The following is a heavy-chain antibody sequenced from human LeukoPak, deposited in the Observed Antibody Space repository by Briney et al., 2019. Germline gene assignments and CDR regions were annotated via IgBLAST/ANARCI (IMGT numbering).Heavy chain of an antibody. V-gene: IGHV3-48*01. CDR2: ISSSSSTI. CDR1: GFTFSSYS. Sequence: PGGSLRLSRAASGFTFSSYSMNWVRQAPGKGLEWVSYISSSSSTIYYADSVKGRFTISRDNAKNSLYLQMNSLGAEDTAVYYCANSPYGDSPVPFDYWGQGTLVTVSS. CDR3: ANSPYGDSPVPFDY. D-gene: IGHD4-17*01. J-gene: IGHJ4*02.